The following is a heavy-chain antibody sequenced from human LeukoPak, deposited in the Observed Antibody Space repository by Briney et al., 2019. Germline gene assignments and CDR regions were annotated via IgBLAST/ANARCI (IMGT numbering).Heavy chain of an antibody. CDR2: IYYSGST. J-gene: IGHJ4*02. CDR1: GGSISSHY. Sequence: SETLSLTCTVSGGSISSHYWSWIRQPPGKGLEWIGYIYYSGSTNYNPSPKSRVTISVDTSKNQFSLKLSSVTAADTAVYYCAVDGGYGNYFDYWGQGTLVTVSS. CDR3: AVDGGYGNYFDY. D-gene: IGHD5-12*01. V-gene: IGHV4-59*11.